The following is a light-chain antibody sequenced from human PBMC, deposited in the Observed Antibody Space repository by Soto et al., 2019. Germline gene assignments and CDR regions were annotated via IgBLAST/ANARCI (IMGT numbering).Light chain of an antibody. CDR1: QGINNW. CDR2: AVS. J-gene: IGKJ5*01. Sequence: EIKMTQSPSSASASVGDRVTITCRASQGINNWLSWYQQKPGKAPELLIYAVSYLQSGVPSRFSGSGSGTDFTLTISCLQSEDFATYYCQQYYSFPITFGQGTRLEIK. CDR3: QQYYSFPIT. V-gene: IGKV1-12*01.